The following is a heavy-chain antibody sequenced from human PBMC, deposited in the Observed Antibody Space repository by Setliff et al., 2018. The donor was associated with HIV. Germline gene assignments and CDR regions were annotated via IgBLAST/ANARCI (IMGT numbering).Heavy chain of an antibody. Sequence: SETLSLTCTVSGGSISSYYWSWIRQPAGKGLEWIGHIYTSGSTNYNPSLKSRVTMSVDTSTNQFSLKLSSVTAADTAVYYCARDVPWGDYYYYMDVWGKGTTVTVSS. CDR2: IYTSGST. D-gene: IGHD3-16*01. J-gene: IGHJ6*03. CDR1: GGSISSYY. CDR3: ARDVPWGDYYYYMDV. V-gene: IGHV4-4*07.